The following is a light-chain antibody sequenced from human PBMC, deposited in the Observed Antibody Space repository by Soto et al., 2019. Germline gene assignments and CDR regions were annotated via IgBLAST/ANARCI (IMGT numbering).Light chain of an antibody. Sequence: EIVLTQSPATLSLSPGERATLSCRASQSVSSYLAWYQQKPGQAPRLLIYDASNRATGIPARFSGSGSGTDFILTISSLEPEEFAVYYCQQRSNWPPYTFGQGTKLEIK. CDR2: DAS. J-gene: IGKJ2*01. V-gene: IGKV3-11*01. CDR3: QQRSNWPPYT. CDR1: QSVSSY.